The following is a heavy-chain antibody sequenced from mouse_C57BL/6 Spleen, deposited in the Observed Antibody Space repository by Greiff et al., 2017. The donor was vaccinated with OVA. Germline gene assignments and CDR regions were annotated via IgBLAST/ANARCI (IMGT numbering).Heavy chain of an antibody. J-gene: IGHJ1*03. CDR3: TRLHYYGSSYGYFDV. Sequence: EVQVVESGEGLVKPGGSLKLSCAASGFTFSSYAMSWVRQTPEKRLEWVAYISSGGDYIYYADTVKGRFTISRDNARNTLYLQMSSLNSEDTAMYYCTRLHYYGSSYGYFDVWGTGTTVTVSS. D-gene: IGHD1-1*01. V-gene: IGHV5-9-1*02. CDR2: ISSGGDYI. CDR1: GFTFSSYA.